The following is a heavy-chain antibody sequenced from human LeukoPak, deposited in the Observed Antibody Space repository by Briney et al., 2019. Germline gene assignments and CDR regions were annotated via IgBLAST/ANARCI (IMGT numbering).Heavy chain of an antibody. V-gene: IGHV4-39*07. CDR1: GGSISSTSYY. CDR3: ARLPGGDSSSVVAFDI. CDR2: IYHSGTT. J-gene: IGHJ3*02. Sequence: SETLSLTCTVSGGSISSTSYYWGWIRQPPGKGLEWIGTIYHSGTTYYDPSLRSRVTISVDTSNNQFSLRLSSVTAADTAVYYCARLPGGDSSSVVAFDIWGQGTMVTVSS. D-gene: IGHD2-21*02.